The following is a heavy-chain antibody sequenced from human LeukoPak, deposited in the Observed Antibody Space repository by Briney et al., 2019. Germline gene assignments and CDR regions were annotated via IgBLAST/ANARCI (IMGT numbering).Heavy chain of an antibody. CDR1: GGTFSSYA. Sequence: SVKVSCRASGGTFSSYAISWVRQAPGQGLEWMGGIIPIFGTANYAQKFQGRVTITADESTSTAYMELSSLRSEDTAVYYCARWRASGGYYYYYYMDVWGKGTTVTVSS. CDR2: IIPIFGTA. D-gene: IGHD3-10*01. J-gene: IGHJ6*03. V-gene: IGHV1-69*13. CDR3: ARWRASGGYYYYYYMDV.